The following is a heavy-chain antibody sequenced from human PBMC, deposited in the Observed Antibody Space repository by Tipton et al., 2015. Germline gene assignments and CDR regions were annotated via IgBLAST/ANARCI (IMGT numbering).Heavy chain of an antibody. Sequence: SLRLSCAASGFTFSSYSMNWVRQAPGKGLEWVSFISSSSSYIYYVDSVKGRFTISRDNAKNSLYLQMNSLRAEDTAVYYCARIGLVVVTPTWYFDLWGRGTLVTVSS. D-gene: IGHD2-21*02. V-gene: IGHV3-21*01. CDR3: ARIGLVVVTPTWYFDL. CDR2: ISSSSSYI. CDR1: GFTFSSYS. J-gene: IGHJ2*01.